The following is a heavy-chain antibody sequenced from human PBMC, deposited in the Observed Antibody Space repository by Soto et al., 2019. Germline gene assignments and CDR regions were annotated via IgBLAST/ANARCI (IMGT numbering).Heavy chain of an antibody. CDR1: GGSFSGYY. V-gene: IGHV4-34*01. CDR3: ARGSLYYDFWSGYSDY. CDR2: INHSGST. Sequence: PSETLSLTCAVYGGSFSGYYWSRIRQPPGKGLEWIGEINHSGSTNYNPSLKSRVTISVDTSKNQFSLKLSSVTAADTAVYYCARGSLYYDFWSGYSDYWGQGTLVTVSS. J-gene: IGHJ4*02. D-gene: IGHD3-3*01.